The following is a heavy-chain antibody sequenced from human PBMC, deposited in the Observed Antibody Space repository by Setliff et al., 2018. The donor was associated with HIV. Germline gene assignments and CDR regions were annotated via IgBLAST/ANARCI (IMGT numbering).Heavy chain of an antibody. D-gene: IGHD3-3*01. CDR3: ARDSGNYAFDY. CDR2: IDWDDDK. J-gene: IGHJ4*02. CDR1: GFSFGISGMR. Sequence: SGPSLVNPTQTLTLTCTYSGFSFGISGMRVNWIRQSPGKALEWLARIDWDDDKYYSPSLKTRLTISKDTSKNQVILTMTNLDPVDTATYYCARDSGNYAFDYWGLGTLVTVSS. V-gene: IGHV2-70*04.